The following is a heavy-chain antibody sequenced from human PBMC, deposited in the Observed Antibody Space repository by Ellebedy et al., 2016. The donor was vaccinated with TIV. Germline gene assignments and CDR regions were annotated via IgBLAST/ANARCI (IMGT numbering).Heavy chain of an antibody. V-gene: IGHV4-39*07. D-gene: IGHD2-2*01. J-gene: IGHJ4*02. CDR2: FYYSGGT. Sequence: MPSETLSLTCTVSGGSISSSSYYWAWIRQPPGKGLEWIGSFYYSGGTYYNPSLKSRVTITADTSKNQFSLKLRSVTAADTAVYYCSRGPLPVPKIPPGSGYWGQGTLVTVSS. CDR3: SRGPLPVPKIPPGSGY. CDR1: GGSISSSSYY.